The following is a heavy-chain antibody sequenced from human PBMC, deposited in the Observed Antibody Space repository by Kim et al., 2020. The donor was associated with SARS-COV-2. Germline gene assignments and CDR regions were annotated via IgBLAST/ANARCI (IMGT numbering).Heavy chain of an antibody. D-gene: IGHD3-9*01. V-gene: IGHV4-34*01. J-gene: IGHJ3*02. Sequence: NSSPSIKSRVTISVDTSKNQFSLKLSSVTAADTAVYYCEYYDILTGAFDIWGQGTMVTVSS. CDR3: EYYDILTGAFDI.